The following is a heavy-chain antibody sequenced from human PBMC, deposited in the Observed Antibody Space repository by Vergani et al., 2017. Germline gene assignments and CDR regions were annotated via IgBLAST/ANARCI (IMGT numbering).Heavy chain of an antibody. D-gene: IGHD5-24*01. CDR3: ARILGRWLQCELDY. CDR1: GFTFSSYW. V-gene: IGHV3-74*01. CDR2: INSDGSST. Sequence: EVQLVESGGGLVQPGGSLRLSCAASGFTFSSYWMHWVRQAPGKGLVWVSRINSDGSSTSYADSVKGRFTISRDNAKNTLYLQMNILRAEDTAVYYCARILGRWLQCELDYWGQGTLVTVSS. J-gene: IGHJ4*02.